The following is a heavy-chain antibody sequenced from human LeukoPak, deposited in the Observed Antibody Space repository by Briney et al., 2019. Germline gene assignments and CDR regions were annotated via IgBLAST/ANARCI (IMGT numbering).Heavy chain of an antibody. CDR1: GYTFTSYD. CDR3: ARGYYGSGAVDY. CDR2: MNPNSGNT. D-gene: IGHD3-10*01. V-gene: IGHV1-8*01. Sequence: ASVKVSCKASGYTFTSYDINWVRQATGQGLEWMGWMNPNSGNTGYAQKFQGRVTMTRNTSISTAYMELSRLRSDDTAVYYCARGYYGSGAVDYWGQGALVTVSS. J-gene: IGHJ4*02.